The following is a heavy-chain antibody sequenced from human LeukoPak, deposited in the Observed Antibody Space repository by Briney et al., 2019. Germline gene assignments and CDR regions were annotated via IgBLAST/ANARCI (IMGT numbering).Heavy chain of an antibody. CDR1: GFTFSDYY. Sequence: GGSLRLSCAASGFTFSDYYMSWIRQAPGKGLEWVSYISSSGSTIYYADSVKGRFTISRDNAKNSLYLQMNSLRAEDTAVYYCARDKVRDSSGYYDAFVWGQGTMVTISS. D-gene: IGHD3-22*01. CDR3: ARDKVRDSSGYYDAFV. J-gene: IGHJ3*01. CDR2: ISSSGSTI. V-gene: IGHV3-11*01.